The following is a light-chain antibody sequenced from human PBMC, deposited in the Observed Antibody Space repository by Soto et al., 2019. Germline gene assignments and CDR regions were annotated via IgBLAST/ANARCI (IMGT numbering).Light chain of an antibody. V-gene: IGLV2-14*03. CDR3: SSYGASSTL. Sequence: QSALTQPASLSGSPGQSITISCTGTSSDIGSYNYVSWYQQHPGKAPKLMICDVSYRPSGISDRFSGSKSGNTASLTISGLQPEDEADYYCSSYGASSTLFGGGTKVTVL. J-gene: IGLJ3*02. CDR2: DVS. CDR1: SSDIGSYNY.